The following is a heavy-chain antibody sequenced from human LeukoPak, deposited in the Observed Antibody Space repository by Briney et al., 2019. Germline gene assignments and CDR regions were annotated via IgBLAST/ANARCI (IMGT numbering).Heavy chain of an antibody. V-gene: IGHV4-34*01. Sequence: SETLSLTCAVYGGSFSGYYWSWIRQPPGKGLEWIGEINHSGSTNYNPSLKSRVTISVDRSKNQFSLKLSSVTAADTAVYYCARGGYCSGGSCYQKYGMDVWGQGTTVTVSS. CDR2: INHSGST. J-gene: IGHJ6*02. D-gene: IGHD2-15*01. CDR1: GGSFSGYY. CDR3: ARGGYCSGGSCYQKYGMDV.